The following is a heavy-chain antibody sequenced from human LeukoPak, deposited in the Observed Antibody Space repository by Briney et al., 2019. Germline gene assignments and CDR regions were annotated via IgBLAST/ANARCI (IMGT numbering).Heavy chain of an antibody. CDR1: GFTFSGYW. V-gene: IGHV3-7*01. CDR3: ARGTIAAPGTDY. J-gene: IGHJ4*02. Sequence: GGSLRLSCAASGFTFSGYWMHWVRQAPGKGLERVANLKQDGSEKHFADSVKGRFTISRDNAENSLYLQMNSLRAEDTAMYYCARGTIAAPGTDYWGQGTLVTVSS. CDR2: LKQDGSEK. D-gene: IGHD6-13*01.